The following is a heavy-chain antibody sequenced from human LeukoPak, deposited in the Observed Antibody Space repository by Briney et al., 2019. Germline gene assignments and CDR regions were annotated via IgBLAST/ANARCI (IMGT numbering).Heavy chain of an antibody. J-gene: IGHJ4*02. CDR3: ARERYCSSTSCSAGIDY. D-gene: IGHD2-2*01. CDR2: ISGSGGST. Sequence: GGSLRLSCAASGFTFSSYAMSWVRQAPGKGLEWVSAISGSGGSTYYADSVKGRFTISRDNSKNALYLQMNSLRAEDTAVYYCARERYCSSTSCSAGIDYWGQGTLVTVSS. CDR1: GFTFSSYA. V-gene: IGHV3-23*01.